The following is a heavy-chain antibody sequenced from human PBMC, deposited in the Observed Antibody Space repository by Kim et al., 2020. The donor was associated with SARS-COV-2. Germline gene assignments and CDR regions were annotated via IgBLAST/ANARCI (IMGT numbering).Heavy chain of an antibody. CDR3: AREGPLTGYWTLDY. Sequence: SETLSLTCTVSGGSISSYYWSWIRQPAGKGLEWIGRIYTSGSTNYNPSLKSRVTMSVDTSKNQFSLKLSSVTAADTAVYYCAREGPLTGYWTLDYWGQGTLVTVSS. J-gene: IGHJ4*02. CDR1: GGSISSYY. D-gene: IGHD3-9*01. CDR2: IYTSGST. V-gene: IGHV4-4*07.